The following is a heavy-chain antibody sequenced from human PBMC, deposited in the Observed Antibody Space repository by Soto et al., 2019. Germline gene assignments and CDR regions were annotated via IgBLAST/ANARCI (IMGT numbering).Heavy chain of an antibody. V-gene: IGHV3-30-3*01. CDR1: GFNVSAYT. CDR3: ARWEQPLFDY. CDR2: ISSDGNHK. Sequence: ESRGGVVQPGRSLRLSCAASGFNVSAYTMHWVRQAPGKGLEWVAVISSDGNHKYYTDSVKGRFTISRDTSTNTLYLQMNSLRAEDTAVYYCARWEQPLFDYWGQGTLVTVSS. D-gene: IGHD1-26*01. J-gene: IGHJ4*02.